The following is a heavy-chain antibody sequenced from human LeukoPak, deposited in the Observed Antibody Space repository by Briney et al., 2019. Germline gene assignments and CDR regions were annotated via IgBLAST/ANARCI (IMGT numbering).Heavy chain of an antibody. V-gene: IGHV3-48*03. D-gene: IGHD3-16*02. CDR1: GFTFSSYE. J-gene: IGHJ4*02. CDR2: ISSSGSTI. Sequence: GSLRLSCAASGFTFSSYEMNWVRQAPGKGLEWVSYISSSGSTIYYADSVKGRFTISRDNAKNSLYLQMNSLRAEDTAVYYCARSLTIWGSYRFTLGYWGQGTLVTVSS. CDR3: ARSLTIWGSYRFTLGY.